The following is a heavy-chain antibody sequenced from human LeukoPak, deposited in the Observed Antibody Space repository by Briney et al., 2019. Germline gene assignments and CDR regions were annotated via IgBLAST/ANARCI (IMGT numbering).Heavy chain of an antibody. CDR3: ARQEQYHNYEYYYYAMDV. CDR1: GYSFTSYW. CDR2: IDPSDSYT. Sequence: GESLKISCKGSGYSFTSYWIIWVRQMPGKGLEWMGKIDPSDSYTNYSPSFQGHVTTSADKSISTAYLQWSSLKASDTAMYYCARQEQYHNYEYYYYAMDVWGQGTTVTVSS. D-gene: IGHD2-2*01. J-gene: IGHJ6*02. V-gene: IGHV5-10-1*01.